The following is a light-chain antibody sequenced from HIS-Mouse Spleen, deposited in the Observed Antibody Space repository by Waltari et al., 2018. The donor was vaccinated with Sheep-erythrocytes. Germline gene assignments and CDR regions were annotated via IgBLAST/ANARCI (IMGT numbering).Light chain of an antibody. V-gene: IGKV1-39*01. CDR1: ESISSY. Sequence: DIQMTQSPSSLSASVGDRVTITCRENESISSYLNWYQQKPGKAPKLLIYAAYSLKSWVPSRFSGSEYGTDFTLTISSLQPEDFATYYCQQSYSTPPLTVGGGTKVEIK. CDR3: QQSYSTPPLT. CDR2: AAY. J-gene: IGKJ4*01.